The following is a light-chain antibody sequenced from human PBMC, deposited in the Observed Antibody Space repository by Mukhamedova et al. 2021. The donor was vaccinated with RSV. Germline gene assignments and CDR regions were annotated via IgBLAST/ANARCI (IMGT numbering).Light chain of an antibody. Sequence: SIGSSLHWYQQKPDQSPKLLIKYASQSISGVPSRFSGSGSGTDFTLKISRVEAEDVGVYYCMQALQTPMYTFGQGTKLEIK. CDR2: YAS. CDR1: SIGSS. J-gene: IGKJ2*01. CDR3: MQALQTPMYT. V-gene: IGKV6D-21*02.